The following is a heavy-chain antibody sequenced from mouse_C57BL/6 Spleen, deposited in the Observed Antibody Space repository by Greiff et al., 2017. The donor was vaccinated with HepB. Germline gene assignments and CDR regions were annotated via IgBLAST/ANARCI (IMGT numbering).Heavy chain of an antibody. Sequence: QVQLQQSGPELVKPGASVKISCKASGYAFSSSWMNWVKQRPGKGLEWIGRIYPGDGDTNYNGKFKGKATLTADKSSSTAYMQLSSLTSEDSAVYFCARSGPTVVAPRAMDYWGQGTSVTVSS. CDR1: GYAFSSSW. CDR2: IYPGDGDT. CDR3: ARSGPTVVAPRAMDY. V-gene: IGHV1-82*01. J-gene: IGHJ4*01. D-gene: IGHD1-1*01.